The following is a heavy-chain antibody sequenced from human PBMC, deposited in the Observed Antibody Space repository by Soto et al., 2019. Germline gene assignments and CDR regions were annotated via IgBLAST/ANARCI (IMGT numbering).Heavy chain of an antibody. Sequence: PGESLKISCKGSGYNFANYWIGWVRQMPGKGLEWMGIIYPGNSDTRYSPSFQGQVTISADTSISTAYLEWSSLKASDTAMYYCARTAAAGKYYYGVDVWGQGTTVTXSS. CDR2: IYPGNSDT. J-gene: IGHJ6*02. CDR1: GYNFANYW. D-gene: IGHD6-13*01. V-gene: IGHV5-51*01. CDR3: ARTAAAGKYYYGVDV.